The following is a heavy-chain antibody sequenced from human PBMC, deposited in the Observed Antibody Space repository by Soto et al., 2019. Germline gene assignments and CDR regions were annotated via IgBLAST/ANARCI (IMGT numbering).Heavy chain of an antibody. CDR2: IIPILGIA. CDR1: GGTFSSYT. Sequence: QVQLVQSGAEVKKPGSSVKVSCKASGGTFSSYTISWVRQAPGQELEWMGRIIPILGIANDAQKFQGRVTITADKSTNTAYMDLSSLRSEDTAVYYCARSDTAMVTFDYWGQGTLVTVSS. CDR3: ARSDTAMVTFDY. V-gene: IGHV1-69*02. D-gene: IGHD5-18*01. J-gene: IGHJ4*02.